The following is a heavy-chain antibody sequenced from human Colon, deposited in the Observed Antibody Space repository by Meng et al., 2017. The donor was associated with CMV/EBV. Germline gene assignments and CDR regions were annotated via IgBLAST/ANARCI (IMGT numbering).Heavy chain of an antibody. V-gene: IGHV3-23*01. CDR3: AKGGGTYYGRFNS. CDR2: FGGDGFST. Sequence: SCAASGFTFSTYAMSWVRQTPGRGLDWVSTFGGDGFSTYYADSVKGRFTISRDNSKNTLFLQMNSLRPEDTAVYYCAKGGGTYYGRFNSWGPGTLVTVSS. CDR1: GFTFSTYA. D-gene: IGHD1-26*01. J-gene: IGHJ4*02.